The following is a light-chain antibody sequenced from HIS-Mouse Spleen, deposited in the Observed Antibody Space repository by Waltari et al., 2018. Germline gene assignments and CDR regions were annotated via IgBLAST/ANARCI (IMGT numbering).Light chain of an antibody. CDR1: QGISSY. CDR3: QQLNSYPPT. J-gene: IGKJ1*01. V-gene: IGKV1-9*01. Sequence: DIQLTQSPSFLSASVGDRVTITCRASQGISSYLAWYQQKPGKAPKLLIYAASTLQSGVPSRFSGSGSGTEFTLTISSLQPEDFAIYYCQQLNSYPPTFGQGIKVEIK. CDR2: AAS.